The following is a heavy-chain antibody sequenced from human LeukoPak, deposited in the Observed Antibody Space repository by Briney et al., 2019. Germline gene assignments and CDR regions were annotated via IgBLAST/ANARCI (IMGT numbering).Heavy chain of an antibody. Sequence: SETLSLTCTVSGGSISSYYWSWIRQSPGKGLEWIGYIHYSGSTNYNLSLESRVTISVDTSKNQFSLKLSSVTAADTAVYYCARAGTYYYDSSGFLWGQGSLVTVSS. CDR2: IHYSGST. D-gene: IGHD3-22*01. CDR3: ARAGTYYYDSSGFL. J-gene: IGHJ4*02. CDR1: GGSISSYY. V-gene: IGHV4-59*01.